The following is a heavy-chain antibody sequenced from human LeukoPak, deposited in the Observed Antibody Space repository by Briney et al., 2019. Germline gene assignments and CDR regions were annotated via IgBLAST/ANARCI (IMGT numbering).Heavy chain of an antibody. CDR3: ARHGDYVPPYYYGMDV. Sequence: GASVKVSCKASGGTFSSYAISWVRQAPGQGLEWMGGIIPIFGTANYAQKFQGRVTITADESTSTAYMELSSLRSEDTAVCYCARHGDYVPPYYYGMDVWGQGTTVTVSS. CDR1: GGTFSSYA. D-gene: IGHD4-17*01. V-gene: IGHV1-69*13. J-gene: IGHJ6*02. CDR2: IIPIFGTA.